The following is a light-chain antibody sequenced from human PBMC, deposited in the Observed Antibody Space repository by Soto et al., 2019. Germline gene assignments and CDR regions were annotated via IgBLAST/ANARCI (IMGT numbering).Light chain of an antibody. CDR2: SND. V-gene: IGLV1-44*01. CDR3: AAWDDSVNGWV. J-gene: IGLJ3*02. CDR1: SSNIGGNT. Sequence: QSVLTQPPSASGTPGQRVTMSCSGSSSNIGGNTVNWYQQMPGTAPKLLIYSNDQRPSGVPDRFSGSKSGTSASLAISGLQSEDEADYNCAAWDDSVNGWVFGGGTKLTVL.